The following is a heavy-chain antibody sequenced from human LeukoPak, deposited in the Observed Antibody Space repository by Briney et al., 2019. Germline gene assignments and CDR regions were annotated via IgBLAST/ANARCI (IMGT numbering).Heavy chain of an antibody. V-gene: IGHV3-23*01. CDR2: ISGSGGST. Sequence: GGSLRLSCAASGFTFSSYAMSWVRQAPGKGLEWVSAISGSGGSTYYADSVKGRFTISRDNSKNTLYLQVNSLRAEDTAVYHCARDHGDLYWYFDLWGRGTLVTVSS. CDR1: GFTFSSYA. J-gene: IGHJ2*01. CDR3: ARDHGDLYWYFDL. D-gene: IGHD4-17*01.